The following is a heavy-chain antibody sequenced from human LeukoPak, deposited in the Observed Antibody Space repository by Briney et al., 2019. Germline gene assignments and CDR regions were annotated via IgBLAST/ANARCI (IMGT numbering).Heavy chain of an antibody. CDR1: GFTFDDYT. D-gene: IGHD5-24*01. CDR3: AKDIGGLQLRVVGFDY. Sequence: GGSLRLSCAASGFTFDDYTMHWVRQAPGKGLEWVSGISWNSGSIGYADSVKGRFTISRDNAKNSLYLQMNSLRAEDTALYYCAKDIGGLQLRVVGFDYWGQGTLVTVTS. J-gene: IGHJ4*02. V-gene: IGHV3-9*01. CDR2: ISWNSGSI.